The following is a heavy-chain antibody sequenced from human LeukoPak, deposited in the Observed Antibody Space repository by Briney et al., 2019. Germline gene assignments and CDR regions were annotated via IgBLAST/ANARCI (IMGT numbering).Heavy chain of an antibody. V-gene: IGHV4-34*01. CDR1: GGSFRSYY. CDR2: INHSGST. J-gene: IGHJ4*02. D-gene: IGHD5-18*01. Sequence: SETLSLTCGVYGGSFRSYYWNWIRQPPGKGLEWIGEINHSGSTNYNPSLKSRVTISVDTSKNQFSLKLSSVTAADTAVYYCARVGYSYGYDYWGQGTLVTVSS. CDR3: ARVGYSYGYDY.